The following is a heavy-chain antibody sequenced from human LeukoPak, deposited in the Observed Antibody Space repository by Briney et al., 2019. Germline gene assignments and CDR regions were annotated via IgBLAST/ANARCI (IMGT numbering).Heavy chain of an antibody. V-gene: IGHV5-51*01. CDR3: ARGAPSGSGNYLDL. Sequence: GESLKISCKGSGYTFTNYWIGWVRQMPGKGLEWTGLIYPGDSDTRYSPSFQGQVTISADKSISTAFLQWSSLKASDTAMYHCARGAPSGSGNYLDLWGQGTLVTVSS. CDR1: GYTFTNYW. D-gene: IGHD3-10*01. J-gene: IGHJ5*02. CDR2: IYPGDSDT.